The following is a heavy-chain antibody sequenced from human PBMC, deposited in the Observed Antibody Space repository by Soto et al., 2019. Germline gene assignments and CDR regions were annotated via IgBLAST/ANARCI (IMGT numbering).Heavy chain of an antibody. Sequence: QVQLQESGPGLVKPSQTLSLTCSVSGASVSTSGGYYWGWVRQHPGKGLECIGHIYYSGSTYYNPSLKSRITISLDMSKNQFSLKLTSVTAADTAVYYCARYGSWGWFDPWGQGTLVTVSS. CDR2: IYYSGST. CDR1: GASVSTSGGYY. D-gene: IGHD2-15*01. CDR3: ARYGSWGWFDP. J-gene: IGHJ5*02. V-gene: IGHV4-31*03.